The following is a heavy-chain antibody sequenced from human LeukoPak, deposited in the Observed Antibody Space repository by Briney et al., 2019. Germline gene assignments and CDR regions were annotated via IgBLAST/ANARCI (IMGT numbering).Heavy chain of an antibody. CDR3: ARVTSSGWFSFEY. Sequence: GGSLRLSCAASGFTFSSYSMHWVRQAPGKGLEWVTVISYDASDKYYADSVKGRFTISRDNSKSALYLQMNSLRPEDTAVYYCARVTSSGWFSFEYWGQGTLVTVSS. CDR1: GFTFSSYS. V-gene: IGHV3-30-3*01. CDR2: ISYDASDK. D-gene: IGHD6-19*01. J-gene: IGHJ4*02.